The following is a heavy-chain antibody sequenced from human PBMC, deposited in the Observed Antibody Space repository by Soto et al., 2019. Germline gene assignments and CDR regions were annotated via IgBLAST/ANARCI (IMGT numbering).Heavy chain of an antibody. D-gene: IGHD6-6*01. Sequence: ASVKVSCKASGYTFASYDINWVRQATGQGLEWMGWMNPNSGNTGYAQKFQGRVTMTRNTSTGTAYMELSSLRSEDTAVYYCPKFAGSSSNTDYWGQXTLVTVSA. CDR2: MNPNSGNT. CDR1: GYTFASYD. J-gene: IGHJ4*02. V-gene: IGHV1-8*01. CDR3: PKFAGSSSNTDY.